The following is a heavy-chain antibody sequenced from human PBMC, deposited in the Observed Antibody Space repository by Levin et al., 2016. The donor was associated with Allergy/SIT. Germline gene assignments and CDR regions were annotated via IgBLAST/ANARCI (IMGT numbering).Heavy chain of an antibody. D-gene: IGHD5-12*01. CDR3: ARQPSRGGSLLVATTKGGWFDP. CDR1: GGSISSYY. Sequence: SETLSLTCTVSGGSISSYYWSWIRQPAGKGLEWIGRIYTSGSTNYNPSLKSRVTMSVDTSKNQFSLKLSSVTAADTAVYYCARQPSRGGSLLVATTKGGWFDPWGQGTLVTVSS. CDR2: IYTSGST. V-gene: IGHV4-4*07. J-gene: IGHJ5*02.